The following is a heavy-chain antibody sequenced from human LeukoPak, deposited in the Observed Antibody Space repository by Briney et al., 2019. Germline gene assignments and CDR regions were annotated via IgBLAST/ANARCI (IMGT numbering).Heavy chain of an antibody. D-gene: IGHD3-22*01. CDR3: ARGVRYYDSSGYYDY. Sequence: KPGGSLRLSCAASGFTFSSYSMNWVRQAPGKGLEWVSYISSSSSYIYYADSAKGRFTISRNNAKNSLYLQMNSLRAEDTAVYYCARGVRYYDSSGYYDYWGQGTLVTVSS. CDR1: GFTFSSYS. V-gene: IGHV3-21*01. J-gene: IGHJ4*02. CDR2: ISSSSSYI.